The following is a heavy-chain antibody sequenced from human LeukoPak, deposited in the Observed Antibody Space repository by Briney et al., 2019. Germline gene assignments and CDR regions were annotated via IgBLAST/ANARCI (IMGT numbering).Heavy chain of an antibody. CDR2: ISYDGSNK. CDR3: ATNYDSSGYPFDY. V-gene: IGHV3-30-3*01. D-gene: IGHD3-22*01. CDR1: GFNFSSYA. J-gene: IGHJ4*02. Sequence: PGGSLRLSCAASGFNFSSYAMHWVRQAPGKGLEWVAVISYDGSNKYYADSVKGRFTISRDNSKNTLYLQMNSLRAEDTAVYYCATNYDSSGYPFDYWGQGTLVTVSS.